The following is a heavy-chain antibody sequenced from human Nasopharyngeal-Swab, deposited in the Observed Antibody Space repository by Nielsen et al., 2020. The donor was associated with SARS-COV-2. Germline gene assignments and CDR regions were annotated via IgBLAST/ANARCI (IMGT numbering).Heavy chain of an antibody. CDR3: ARGGGGISLDY. CDR2: IIPIFGTA. Sequence: SVKVSCKASGYTFTSYGISWVRQAPGQGLEWMGGIIPIFGTANYAQKFQGRVTITADESTSTAYMELSSLRSEDTAVYYCARGGGGISLDYWGQGTLVTVSS. J-gene: IGHJ4*02. CDR1: GYTFTSYG. D-gene: IGHD1-14*01. V-gene: IGHV1-69*13.